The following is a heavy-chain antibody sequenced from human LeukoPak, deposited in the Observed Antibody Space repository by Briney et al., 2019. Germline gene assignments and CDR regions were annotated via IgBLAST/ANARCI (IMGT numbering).Heavy chain of an antibody. J-gene: IGHJ4*02. V-gene: IGHV1-69*05. CDR2: IIPIFGTA. CDR1: GGTYSSYA. CDR3: ARGGGPRYSYGFDY. D-gene: IGHD5-18*01. Sequence: SVKVSCKASGGTYSSYAISWVRQAPGQGLEWMGGIIPIFGTANYAQKFQGRVTITTDESTSTAYMELSSLRSEDTAVYYCARGGGPRYSYGFDYWGQGTLVTVSS.